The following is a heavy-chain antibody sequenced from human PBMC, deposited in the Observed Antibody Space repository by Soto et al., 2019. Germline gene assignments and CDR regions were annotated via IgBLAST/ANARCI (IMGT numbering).Heavy chain of an antibody. J-gene: IGHJ6*02. CDR1: GFTFSSYG. Sequence: LRLSCAASGFTFSSYGMHWVRQAPGKGLEWIAVISYDDSNKYYADSVKGRFTISRDNSKNTLYVQMNSLRAEDTAVYYCAKDLRQNDFWSGYYGPFYYGMDAWGQGTTVTVSS. V-gene: IGHV3-30*18. D-gene: IGHD3-3*01. CDR3: AKDLRQNDFWSGYYGPFYYGMDA. CDR2: ISYDDSNK.